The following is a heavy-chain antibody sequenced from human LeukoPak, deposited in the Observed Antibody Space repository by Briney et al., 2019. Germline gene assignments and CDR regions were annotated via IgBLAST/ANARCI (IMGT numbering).Heavy chain of an antibody. Sequence: ASVKVSCKASGYTFTGYYMHWVRQAPGQGLEWMGWINPNSGGTNYAQKFQGRVTMTRDTSISTAYMELSRLRSDDTAVYSSARPDYLQVWFDPWRQGTLVTVSS. D-gene: IGHD2/OR15-2a*01. CDR1: GYTFTGYY. CDR3: ARPDYLQVWFDP. J-gene: IGHJ5*02. CDR2: INPNSGGT. V-gene: IGHV1-2*02.